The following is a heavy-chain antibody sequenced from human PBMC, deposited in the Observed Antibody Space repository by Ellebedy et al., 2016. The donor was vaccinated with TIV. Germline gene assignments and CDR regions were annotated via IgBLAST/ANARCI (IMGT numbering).Heavy chain of an antibody. J-gene: IGHJ4*02. CDR1: GYTFTGYY. Sequence: AASVKVSCKASGYTFTGYYMHWVRQAPGQGLEWMGWINPNSGGTNYAQKFQGWVTMTRDTSISTAYMELSRLRSDDTAVYYCARGKLFGERYFDYWGQGTLVTVSS. D-gene: IGHD3-10*02. CDR3: ARGKLFGERYFDY. CDR2: INPNSGGT. V-gene: IGHV1-2*04.